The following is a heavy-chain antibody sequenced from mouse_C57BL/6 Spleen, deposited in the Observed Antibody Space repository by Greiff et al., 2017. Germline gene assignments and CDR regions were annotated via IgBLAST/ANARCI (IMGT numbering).Heavy chain of an antibody. CDR1: GYTFTSYW. Sequence: QVQLQQPGAELVRPGSSVKLSCKASGYTFTSYWMHWVKQRPIQGLEWIGNIDPSDSETHYNQKFKDKATLTVDKSSSTAYMQLSSLTSEDSAVYYCAIPPITTVVATRYFDVWGTGTTVTVSS. CDR3: AIPPITTVVATRYFDV. J-gene: IGHJ1*03. V-gene: IGHV1-52*01. CDR2: IDPSDSET. D-gene: IGHD1-1*01.